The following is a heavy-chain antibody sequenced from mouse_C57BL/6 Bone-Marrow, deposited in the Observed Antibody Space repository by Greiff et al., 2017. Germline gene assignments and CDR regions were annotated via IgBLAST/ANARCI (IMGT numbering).Heavy chain of an antibody. CDR2: INSDGGST. CDR3: AAYYSNYVGFPFGY. CDR1: EYEFPSHV. J-gene: IGHJ2*01. Sequence: DVHLVESGGGLVQPGESLKLSCESNEYEFPSHVMSWVRKTPEKRLELVAAINSDGGSTYSPDTMERRFIISRDNTKKTLYLQMSSLRSEDTALYYCAAYYSNYVGFPFGYWGQGTTLTVSS. D-gene: IGHD2-5*01. V-gene: IGHV5-2*01.